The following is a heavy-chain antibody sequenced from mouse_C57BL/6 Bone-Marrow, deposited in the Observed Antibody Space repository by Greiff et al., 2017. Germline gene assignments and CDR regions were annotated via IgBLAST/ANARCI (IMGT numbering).Heavy chain of an antibody. V-gene: IGHV14-4*01. CDR3: TLITTVVATDY. Sequence: EVQRVESGAELVRPGASVKLSCTASGFNIKDDYMHWVKQRPEQGLEWIGWIDPENGDTEYASKFQGKATITADTSSNTAYLQLSSLTSEDTAVYYCTLITTVVATDYWGQGTTLTVSS. CDR2: IDPENGDT. J-gene: IGHJ2*01. CDR1: GFNIKDDY. D-gene: IGHD1-1*01.